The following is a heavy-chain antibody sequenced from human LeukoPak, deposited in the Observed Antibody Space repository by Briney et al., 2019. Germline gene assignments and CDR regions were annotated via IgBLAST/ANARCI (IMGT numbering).Heavy chain of an antibody. CDR1: GYTFTSYG. Sequence: ASVKVSCKASGYTFTSYGISWVRQAPGQGLEWMGWISAYNGNTNYAQKLQGRVTMTTDTSTSTAYMELSSLRSEDTAVYYCAMVRGVIIPNYYYYYGMDVWGQGTTVTVSS. CDR3: AMVRGVIIPNYYYYYGMDV. J-gene: IGHJ6*02. CDR2: ISAYNGNT. D-gene: IGHD3-10*01. V-gene: IGHV1-18*01.